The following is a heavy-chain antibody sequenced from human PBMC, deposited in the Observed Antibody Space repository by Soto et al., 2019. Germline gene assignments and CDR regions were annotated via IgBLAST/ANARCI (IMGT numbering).Heavy chain of an antibody. CDR2: INHSAIT. D-gene: IGHD3-22*01. CDR3: AIGPMMWLPGGGY. V-gene: IGHV4-34*01. J-gene: IGHJ4*02. CDR1: GGSVSGYY. Sequence: QVQLEQWGAGLLKPSETLSLTCAVYGGSVSGYYWSRIRQPPGKGLEWLGEINHSAITDYNPSLKGRVTISIDTSKHQFSLRLDSVTAEDPAVYYCAIGPMMWLPGGGYWGQGTLVTVSS.